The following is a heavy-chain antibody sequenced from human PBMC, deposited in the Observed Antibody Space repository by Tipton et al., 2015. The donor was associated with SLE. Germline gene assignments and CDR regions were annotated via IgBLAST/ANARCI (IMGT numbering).Heavy chain of an antibody. CDR3: ARLRDYPYNDF. Sequence: TLSLTCTVSGGSINSVPYYWAWIRQPPGKGLEWVASISYSGSTYYNPSLRSRVTISADTSINQFSLSLTSVTAADTAVYYCARLRDYPYNDFWGQGTLVTVSS. J-gene: IGHJ4*02. D-gene: IGHD4-17*01. CDR2: ISYSGST. V-gene: IGHV4-39*01. CDR1: GGSINSVPYY.